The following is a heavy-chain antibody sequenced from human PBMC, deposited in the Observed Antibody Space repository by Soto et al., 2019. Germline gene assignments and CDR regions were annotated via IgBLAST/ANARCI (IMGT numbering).Heavy chain of an antibody. Sequence: PGGSLRLSCAASGFTFSSYGMHWVRQAPGKGLEWVAVISYDGSNKYYADSVKGRFTISRDNSKNTLYLQMNSLRAEDTAVYYCAKERDSKYYDFWSGYYTGPYYGMDVWGQGTTVTVSS. D-gene: IGHD3-3*01. J-gene: IGHJ6*02. V-gene: IGHV3-30*18. CDR2: ISYDGSNK. CDR1: GFTFSSYG. CDR3: AKERDSKYYDFWSGYYTGPYYGMDV.